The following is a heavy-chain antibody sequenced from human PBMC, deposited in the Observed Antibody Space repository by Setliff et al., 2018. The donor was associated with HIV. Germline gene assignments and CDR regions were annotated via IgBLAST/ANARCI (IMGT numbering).Heavy chain of an antibody. J-gene: IGHJ3*01. Sequence: SETLSLTCTVSGGSIRGDDYYWTWIRQHPGKGLEWIGSIYYSGTTYYSPSLKGRVTISVDTPKNQFSLELTSVTAADTAAYYCTSQIDAFEVWGQGTPVTVS. CDR1: GGSIRGDDYY. V-gene: IGHV4-39*01. CDR2: IYYSGTT. CDR3: TSQIDAFEV.